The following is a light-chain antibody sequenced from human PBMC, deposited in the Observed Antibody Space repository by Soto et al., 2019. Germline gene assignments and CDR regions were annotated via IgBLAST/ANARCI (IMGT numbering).Light chain of an antibody. CDR1: QSVFSY. CDR2: DAS. Sequence: EIVLTQSPATLSLSPGERATLSGRASQSVFSYLAWYQQKPGQAPRLLIYDASNRATGIPARFSGSGSGTDFTLTISSLEPEDFAVYYCQQRSIPLTFGGGTKVEIK. J-gene: IGKJ4*01. CDR3: QQRSIPLT. V-gene: IGKV3-11*01.